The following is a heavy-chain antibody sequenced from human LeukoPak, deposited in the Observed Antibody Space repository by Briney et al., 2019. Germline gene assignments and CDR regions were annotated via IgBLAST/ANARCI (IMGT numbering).Heavy chain of an antibody. V-gene: IGHV1-18*04. CDR1: GYTFTSYG. CDR2: ISAYNGNT. J-gene: IGHJ6*04. Sequence: ASVKVSYKASGYTFTSYGISWVRQAPGQGLEWMGWISAYNGNTNYAQKLQGRVTMTTDTSTSTAYMELRSLRSDDTAVYYCARDKELHCSSTSCYYYYYGMDVWGKGTTVTVSS. CDR3: ARDKELHCSSTSCYYYYYGMDV. D-gene: IGHD2-2*01.